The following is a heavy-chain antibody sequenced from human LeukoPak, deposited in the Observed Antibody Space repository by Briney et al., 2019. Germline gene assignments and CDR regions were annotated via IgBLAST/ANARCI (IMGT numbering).Heavy chain of an antibody. CDR1: GYSFTSYW. Sequence: PGESLKISCKGSGYSFTSYWIGWVRQMPGKGLEWMGIIYPGDSDTRYSPSFQGQVTISADKSISTAYLQWSSLKASDTAMYYCARHGGRAGRENYYYYGMDVWGQGTTVTVSS. D-gene: IGHD6-13*01. CDR2: IYPGDSDT. CDR3: ARHGGRAGRENYYYYGMDV. V-gene: IGHV5-51*01. J-gene: IGHJ6*02.